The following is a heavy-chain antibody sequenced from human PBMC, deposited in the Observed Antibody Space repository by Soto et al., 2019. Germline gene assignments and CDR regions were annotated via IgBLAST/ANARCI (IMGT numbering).Heavy chain of an antibody. CDR2: IYHSGST. D-gene: IGHD3-22*01. V-gene: IGHV4-30-2*01. Sequence: SETLSLTCAASGGSISSGGYSWSWIRQPPGKGLEWIGYIYHSGSTYYNPSLKSRVTISVDRSKNQFSLKLSSVTAADTAVYYCARGENYYDSSGYYPDHWGQGTLVTVSS. CDR3: ARGENYYDSSGYYPDH. CDR1: GGSISSGGYS. J-gene: IGHJ4*02.